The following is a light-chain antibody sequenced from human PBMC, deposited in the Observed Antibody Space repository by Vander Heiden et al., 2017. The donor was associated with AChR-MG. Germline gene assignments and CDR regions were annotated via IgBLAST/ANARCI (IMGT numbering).Light chain of an antibody. Sequence: HSALTQPRSVPGSHGQSVTASSTRTRICVGVYNYISRYQQHPGKAPNLLIYDVSKQPQGVPDRFSGSKSGNTAALTISGLQAEDEADYYCCSYAGSYTWVFGGGTKLTVL. J-gene: IGLJ3*02. CDR1: RICVGVYNY. CDR2: DVS. CDR3: CSYAGSYTWV. V-gene: IGLV2-11*01.